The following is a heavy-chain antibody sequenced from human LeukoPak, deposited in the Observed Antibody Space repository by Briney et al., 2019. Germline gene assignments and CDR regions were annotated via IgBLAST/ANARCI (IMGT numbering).Heavy chain of an antibody. J-gene: IGHJ4*02. V-gene: IGHV3-30*02. CDR3: AKDRVAFCGVDCYPYYFDY. D-gene: IGHD2-21*02. CDR2: VRFDGSNQ. Sequence: QPGGSLRLSCAASGFTFSSYGMHWVRQAPDKGLQWVAFVRFDGSNQYYTDSVKGRFSVSRDTSKNTVYLQMNSLRTDDTAVYFCAKDRVAFCGVDCYPYYFDYWGRGTLVTVSS. CDR1: GFTFSSYG.